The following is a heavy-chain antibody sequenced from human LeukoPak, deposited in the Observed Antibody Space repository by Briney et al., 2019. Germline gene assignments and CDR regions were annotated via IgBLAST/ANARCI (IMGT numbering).Heavy chain of an antibody. D-gene: IGHD4-11*01. CDR2: IIPIFGTA. Sequence: GASVKVSCKASGGTFSSYAISWVRQAPGQGLEWMGGIIPIFGTANYAQKFQGRVTITADESTSTAYMELSSLRSEDTAVYYCARHAAIRNYVGNFDSWGPGTLVTASS. V-gene: IGHV1-69*13. CDR3: ARHAAIRNYVGNFDS. J-gene: IGHJ4*02. CDR1: GGTFSSYA.